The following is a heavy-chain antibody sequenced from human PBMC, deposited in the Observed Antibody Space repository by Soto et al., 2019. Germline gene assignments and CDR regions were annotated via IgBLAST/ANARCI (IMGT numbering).Heavy chain of an antibody. CDR1: GFTFSYYW. V-gene: IGHV3-74*01. Sequence: EVQLVESGGGLVQPGGSLRLSCAASGFTFSYYWMHWVRQAPGQGLVWVSSIHSDGSSTTYADSVKGRFTSSSDNAKNTLYLQMNSVRAEDTAVYYCASGDKGAFDMWGQGTMVSVSS. D-gene: IGHD2-21*02. J-gene: IGHJ3*02. CDR3: ASGDKGAFDM. CDR2: IHSDGSST.